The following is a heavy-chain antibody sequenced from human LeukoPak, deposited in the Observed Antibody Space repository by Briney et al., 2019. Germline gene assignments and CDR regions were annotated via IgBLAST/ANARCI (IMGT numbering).Heavy chain of an antibody. CDR2: ISPGDYDT. D-gene: IGHD1-14*01. J-gene: IGHJ5*02. V-gene: IGHV5-51*06. CDR1: GFTFTDYW. CDR3: ANGRKEGQKPPRCSDP. Sequence: GESLKISCKGSGFTFTDYWIGWVRQMPGKGLEWMGIISPGDYDTQYSPSFQGQITISADKSISTVYLQWTSLKASDTAVYFCANGRKEGQKPPRCSDPWGKEPLVIVS.